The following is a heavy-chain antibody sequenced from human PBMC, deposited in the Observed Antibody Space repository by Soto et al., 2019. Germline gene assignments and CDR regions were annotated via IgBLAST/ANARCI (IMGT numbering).Heavy chain of an antibody. V-gene: IGHV4-59*01. CDR2: IYYSGST. CDR1: GGSISSYY. D-gene: IGHD3-16*01. J-gene: IGHJ4*02. Sequence: SETLSLTCTVSGGSISSYYWSWIRQPPGKGLEWIGYIYYSGSTNYNPSLKSRVTISVDTSKNQFSLKLSSVTAADTAVHYCARYRSTFGGVTFDYWGQGTLVTVSS. CDR3: ARYRSTFGGVTFDY.